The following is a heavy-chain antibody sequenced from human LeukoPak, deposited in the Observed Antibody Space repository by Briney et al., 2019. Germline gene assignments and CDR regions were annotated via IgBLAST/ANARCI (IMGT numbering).Heavy chain of an antibody. Sequence: TGGSLRLSCAASGFTVSSNYMSWVRQAPGKGLEWVSVIYSGGGTGYADSVKGRFTISRDNSKNTLYLQMNSLRAEDTAVYYCARAVGVTAIHNAFDIWGQGTMVTVSS. D-gene: IGHD2-21*02. CDR1: GFTVSSNY. CDR2: IYSGGGT. CDR3: ARAVGVTAIHNAFDI. V-gene: IGHV3-66*02. J-gene: IGHJ3*02.